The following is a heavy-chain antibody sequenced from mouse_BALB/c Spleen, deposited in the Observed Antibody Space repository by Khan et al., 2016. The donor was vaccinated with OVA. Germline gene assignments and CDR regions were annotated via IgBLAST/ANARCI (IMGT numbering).Heavy chain of an antibody. V-gene: IGHV1S137*01. CDR3: ARPAYDGYYDY. Sequence: QVQLQQSGPELVRPGVSVKISCKGSGYTFTDYAMYWVKQSHAKSLEWIGLISTYSGNTNYNQKFKGKATMTVDKSSSTAYMELARLTSDDYSIYYCARPAYDGYYDYWGQGTTLTVSS. D-gene: IGHD2-3*01. CDR1: GYTFTDYA. J-gene: IGHJ2*01. CDR2: ISTYSGNT.